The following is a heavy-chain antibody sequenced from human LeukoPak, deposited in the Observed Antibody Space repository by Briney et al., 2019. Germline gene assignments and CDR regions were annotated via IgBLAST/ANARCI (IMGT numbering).Heavy chain of an antibody. V-gene: IGHV4-39*01. D-gene: IGHD3-9*01. Sequence: LETLSLTCTVSGGSISSSSYYWGWIRQPPGKGLEWIGSIYYSGSTYYNPSLKSRVTISVDTSKNQFSLKLSSVTAADTAVYYCSVLRYFDWLYYWGQGTLVTVSS. CDR3: SVLRYFDWLYY. J-gene: IGHJ4*02. CDR1: GGSISSSSYY. CDR2: IYYSGST.